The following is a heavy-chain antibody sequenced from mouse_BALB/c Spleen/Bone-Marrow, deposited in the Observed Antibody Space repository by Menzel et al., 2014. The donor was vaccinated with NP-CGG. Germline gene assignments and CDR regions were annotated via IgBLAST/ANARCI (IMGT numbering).Heavy chain of an antibody. Sequence: LQQSGSELVRPGASVKLSCKASGYTFTNFWLHWVKQRPGQGLEWIGDIYPGSDNTNYDEKFKTKATLSVDTSSSTAYMQLSSLTSEDSAVYYCTRWAAYASYYTMTMDYWGQGTSVTVSS. J-gene: IGHJ4*01. V-gene: IGHV1S22*01. D-gene: IGHD2-3*01. CDR1: GYTFTNFW. CDR2: IYPGSDNT. CDR3: TRWAAYASYYTMTMDY.